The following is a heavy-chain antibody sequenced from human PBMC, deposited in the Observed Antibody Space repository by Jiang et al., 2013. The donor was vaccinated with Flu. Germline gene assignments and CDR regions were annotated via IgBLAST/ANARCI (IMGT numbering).Heavy chain of an antibody. CDR1: GGSINSYY. CDR2: IHYSGST. CDR3: TRARAPEIAAYYFDY. D-gene: IGHD6-13*01. V-gene: IGHV4-59*12. Sequence: GSGLVKPSETLALTCAVSGGSINSYYWNWLRQPPGKGLEWIGYIHYSGSTNYNPTLKSRVIISMDASEKQFSLKLSSVTAADTAVYYCTRARAPEIAAYYFDYWGREPCHRLL. J-gene: IGHJ4*02.